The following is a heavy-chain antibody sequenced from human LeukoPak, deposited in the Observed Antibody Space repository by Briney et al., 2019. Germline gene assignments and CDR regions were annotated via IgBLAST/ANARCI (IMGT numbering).Heavy chain of an antibody. CDR2: IYRSGST. CDR1: GGSISSSFYY. V-gene: IGHV4-39*07. Sequence: SETLSLTCTVSGGSISSSFYYWGWIRQPPGKGLEWIGSIYRSGSTYYNPSLKSRVTISVDTSKNQFSLKLSSVTAADTAVYYCARTGTTPLDYWGQGTLVTVSS. J-gene: IGHJ4*02. CDR3: ARTGTTPLDY. D-gene: IGHD4-11*01.